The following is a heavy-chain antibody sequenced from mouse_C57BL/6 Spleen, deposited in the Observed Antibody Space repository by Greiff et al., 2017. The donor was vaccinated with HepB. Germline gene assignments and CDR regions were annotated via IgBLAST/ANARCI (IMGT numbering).Heavy chain of an antibody. Sequence: EVQLQQSGPELVKPGASVKIPCKASGYTFTDYNMDWVKQSHGKSLEWIGDINPNNGGTIYNQKFKGKATLTVDKSSSTAYMELRSLTSEDTAFYYCARNYGSSYDWYFDVWGTGTTVTVSS. V-gene: IGHV1-18*01. CDR3: ARNYGSSYDWYFDV. D-gene: IGHD1-1*01. CDR1: GYTFTDYN. J-gene: IGHJ1*03. CDR2: INPNNGGT.